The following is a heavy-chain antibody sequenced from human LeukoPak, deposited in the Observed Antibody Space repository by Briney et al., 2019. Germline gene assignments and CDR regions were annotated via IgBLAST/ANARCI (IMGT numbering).Heavy chain of an antibody. J-gene: IGHJ4*02. V-gene: IGHV3-74*01. Sequence: PGGSLRLSCAASGFTFSSYWMHWVRQAPGKGLVWVSRINSDGSSTSYADSVKGRFTISRDNAKNTLYLQMNSLRAEDTAVYYCARVAYYDSSGWHYFPYWGQGTLVTVSS. D-gene: IGHD3-22*01. CDR2: INSDGSST. CDR1: GFTFSSYW. CDR3: ARVAYYDSSGWHYFPY.